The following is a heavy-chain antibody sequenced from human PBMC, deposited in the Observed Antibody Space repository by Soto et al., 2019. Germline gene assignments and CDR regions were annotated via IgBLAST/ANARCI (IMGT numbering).Heavy chain of an antibody. D-gene: IGHD3-16*01. V-gene: IGHV3-74*01. J-gene: IGHJ3*01. CDR2: INTDGSST. CDR1: GFSFSSYW. CDR3: ARSLGGDYID. Sequence: EVQLVESGGGLVHPGGSLRLSCADSGFSFSSYWMHWVRQGPGKGLVWVSRINTDGSSTNYADSVRGRFATSRDNAKNTVDLQMNSLRAEDTAVYYCARSLGGDYIDWGQGTMVTVSS.